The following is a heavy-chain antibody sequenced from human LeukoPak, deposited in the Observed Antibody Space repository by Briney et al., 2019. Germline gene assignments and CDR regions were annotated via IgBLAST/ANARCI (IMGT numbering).Heavy chain of an antibody. J-gene: IGHJ4*02. CDR2: IYYSGST. V-gene: IGHV4-30-4*01. Sequence: PSETLSLTCTVSGGSISSGDYYWSWIRQPPGTGLEWIGYIYYSGSTYYNPSLKSRVTISVDTSKNQFSLKLSSVTAADTAVYYCARVRGIAAANHFDYWGQGTLVTVSS. D-gene: IGHD6-13*01. CDR1: GGSISSGDYY. CDR3: ARVRGIAAANHFDY.